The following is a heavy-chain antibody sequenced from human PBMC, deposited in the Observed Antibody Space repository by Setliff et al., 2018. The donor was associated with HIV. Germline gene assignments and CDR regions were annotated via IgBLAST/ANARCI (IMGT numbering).Heavy chain of an antibody. D-gene: IGHD3-3*01. J-gene: IGHJ4*02. CDR2: IKSKTNGGTR. V-gene: IGHV3-15*01. Sequence: GGSLRLSCAGSGFTFSDAWITWVRQAPGKGLEWLGRIKSKTNGGTRDYAAPVKGRFTISRDDSKNTLYLQMNSLKGEDTAIYYCTTGSNSFWSGYSKHWGQGALVTVSS. CDR1: GFTFSDAW. CDR3: TTGSNSFWSGYSKH.